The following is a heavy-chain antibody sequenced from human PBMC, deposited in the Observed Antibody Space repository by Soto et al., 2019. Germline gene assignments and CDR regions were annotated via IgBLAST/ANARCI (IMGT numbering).Heavy chain of an antibody. Sequence: PSETLSLTCTVSGGSISSGDYYWSWIRQPPGKGLEWIGYIYYSGSTYYNPSLKSRVTISVDTSKNQFSLKLSSVTAADTAVYYCARCAPLTTVTPYYYYGMDVWGQGTTVTVSS. D-gene: IGHD4-4*01. CDR3: ARCAPLTTVTPYYYYGMDV. CDR1: GGSISSGDYY. CDR2: IYYSGST. V-gene: IGHV4-30-4*01. J-gene: IGHJ6*02.